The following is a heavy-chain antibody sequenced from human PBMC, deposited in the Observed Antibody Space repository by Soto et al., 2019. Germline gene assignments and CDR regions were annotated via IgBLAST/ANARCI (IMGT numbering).Heavy chain of an antibody. CDR3: ARGYGDYNFDS. Sequence: SETLSLTCTVSGDSISSNSYYWGWIRQPPGKGLEWIGNIYYSGSTYSNPSLKSRVTISVDTSKNQFSLKLTSVTAADTAVYYCARGYGDYNFDSWGRGTRVTVSS. J-gene: IGHJ4*02. V-gene: IGHV4-39*01. D-gene: IGHD4-17*01. CDR1: GDSISSNSYY. CDR2: IYYSGST.